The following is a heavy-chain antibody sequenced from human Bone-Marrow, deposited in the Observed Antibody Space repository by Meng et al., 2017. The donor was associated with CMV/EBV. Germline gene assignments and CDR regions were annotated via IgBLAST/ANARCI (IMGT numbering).Heavy chain of an antibody. D-gene: IGHD1-26*01. V-gene: IGHV4-34*01. Sequence: GSLRLSCAVYGGSFSGYYWSWIRQPLGKGLEWIGEINHSGSTNYNPSLKSRVTISVDTSKNQFPLKLSSVTAADTAVYYCVRSGGPLEGDYWGQRTLVAASS. J-gene: IGHJ4*02. CDR1: GGSFSGYY. CDR2: INHSGST. CDR3: VRSGGPLEGDY.